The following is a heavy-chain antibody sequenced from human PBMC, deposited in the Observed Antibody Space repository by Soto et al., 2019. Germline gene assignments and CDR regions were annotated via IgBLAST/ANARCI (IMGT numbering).Heavy chain of an antibody. CDR1: GGTFSSYA. CDR2: IIPIFGTA. Sequence: QVQLVQSGAEVKKPGSSVKVSCKASGGTFSSYAISWVRQAPGQGLEWMGGIIPIFGTANYAQKFQGRVTNKADESTSTAYMELSSLRSEDTAVYYCARAPDSSSWPYYYGMDVWGQGTTVPVSS. CDR3: ARAPDSSSWPYYYGMDV. V-gene: IGHV1-69*01. J-gene: IGHJ6*02. D-gene: IGHD6-13*01.